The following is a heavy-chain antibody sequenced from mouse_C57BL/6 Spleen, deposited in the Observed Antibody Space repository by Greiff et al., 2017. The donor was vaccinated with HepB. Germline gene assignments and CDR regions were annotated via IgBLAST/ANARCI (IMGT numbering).Heavy chain of an antibody. J-gene: IGHJ3*01. CDR3: ARHETGFAY. CDR2: ISNGGGST. CDR1: GFTFSDYY. Sequence: DVQLQESGGGLVQPGGSLKLSCAASGFTFSDYYMYWVRQTPEKRLEWVAYISNGGGSTYYPDTVKGRFTISRDNAKNTLYLQMSRLKSEDTAMYYCARHETGFAYWGQGTLVTVSA. D-gene: IGHD4-1*01. V-gene: IGHV5-12*01.